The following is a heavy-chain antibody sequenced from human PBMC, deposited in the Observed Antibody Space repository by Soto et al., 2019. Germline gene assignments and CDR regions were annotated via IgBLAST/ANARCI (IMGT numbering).Heavy chain of an antibody. CDR1: GFTVSANY. D-gene: IGHD1-1*01. Sequence: GGSLRLSCAASGFTVSANYMSWVRQAPGKGLEWVSLFYSGGDTYYADSVKGRFTISRDNSKNTLYLQMNTLRAEDTAVYYCAGGNWNYFSFWGQGTLVTVSS. J-gene: IGHJ4*02. CDR2: FYSGGDT. CDR3: AGGNWNYFSF. V-gene: IGHV3-53*01.